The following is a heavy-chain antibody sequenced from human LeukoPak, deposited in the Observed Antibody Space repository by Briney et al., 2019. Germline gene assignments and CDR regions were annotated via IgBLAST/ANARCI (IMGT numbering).Heavy chain of an antibody. Sequence: GGSLRLSCAASRFTFNSYEMNWVRQAPGKGLEWVSYISSGGRTIYYADSVKGRFTISRDNAKNSLYLQMNSLRAEDTAIYYCTKHITTDATTPFYYGMDVWGQGTTVTVSS. D-gene: IGHD3-22*01. CDR3: TKHITTDATTPFYYGMDV. J-gene: IGHJ6*02. V-gene: IGHV3-48*03. CDR2: ISSGGRTI. CDR1: RFTFNSYE.